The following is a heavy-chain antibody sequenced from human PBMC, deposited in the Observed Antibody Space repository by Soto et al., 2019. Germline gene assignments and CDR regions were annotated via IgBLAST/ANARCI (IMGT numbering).Heavy chain of an antibody. CDR1: GGSVSSGSYY. CDR2: IYYSGST. V-gene: IGHV4-61*01. CDR3: ARGPGLSCTRCPRYYYYGMDV. D-gene: IGHD2-2*01. J-gene: IGHJ6*02. Sequence: PSETLSLTCTVSGGSVSSGSYYWSWIRQPPGKGLEWIGYIYYSGSTNYNPSLKSRVTISVDTSKNQFSLKLSSVTAADTAVYYCARGPGLSCTRCPRYYYYGMDVWGQGTTVTVSS.